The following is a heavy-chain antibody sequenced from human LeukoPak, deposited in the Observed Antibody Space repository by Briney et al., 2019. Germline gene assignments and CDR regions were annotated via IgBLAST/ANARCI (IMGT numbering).Heavy chain of an antibody. J-gene: IGHJ4*02. CDR1: GYTFTNYG. V-gene: IGHV1-2*06. Sequence: ASVKVSCKASGYTFTNYGINWVRQAPGQGLEWMGRINPNSGGTNYAQKFQGRVTMTRDTSISTAYMELSRLRSDDTAVYYCARDSEVAYYYGSGSYFPDYWGQGTLVTVSS. D-gene: IGHD3-10*01. CDR3: ARDSEVAYYYGSGSYFPDY. CDR2: INPNSGGT.